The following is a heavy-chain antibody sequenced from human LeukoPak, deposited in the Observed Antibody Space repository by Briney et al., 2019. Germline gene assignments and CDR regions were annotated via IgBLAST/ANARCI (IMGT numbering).Heavy chain of an antibody. J-gene: IGHJ4*02. CDR2: IYPGDSDT. V-gene: IGHV5-51*01. CDR3: ARRPSVVTATADDY. D-gene: IGHD2-15*01. CDR1: GYSFPNYW. Sequence: GESLQISCQGSGYSFPNYWIAWVRQMPGKGLEWMGIIYPGDSDTRYSPSFQGQVTISADKSISTAYLQWSSLKTSDTAMYYCARRPSVVTATADDYWGQGTLVTVSS.